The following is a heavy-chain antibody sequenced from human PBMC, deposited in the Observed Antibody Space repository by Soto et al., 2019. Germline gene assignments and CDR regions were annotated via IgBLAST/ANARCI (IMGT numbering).Heavy chain of an antibody. J-gene: IGHJ4*02. Sequence: SVKVSCKASGGTFSSYAISWVRQAPGQGLEWMGGIIPIFGTANYAQKFQGRVTITADESTSTAYMELSSLRSEDTAVYYCARDLRSGYSSGWYNYWGQGTLVTVSS. D-gene: IGHD6-19*01. CDR2: IIPIFGTA. CDR3: ARDLRSGYSSGWYNY. V-gene: IGHV1-69*13. CDR1: GGTFSSYA.